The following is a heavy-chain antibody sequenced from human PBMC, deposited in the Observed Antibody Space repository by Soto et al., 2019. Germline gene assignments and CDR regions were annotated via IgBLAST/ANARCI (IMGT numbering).Heavy chain of an antibody. Sequence: ASVKVSCKVSGYTLTELSMHWVRQAPGKGLEWMGGFDPEDGETIYAQKFQGRVTITKDTSTDTAYMELSSLRSEDTAVYYCARDLTPVITTVGVVVVYWCQGPLVTVSS. CDR1: GYTLTELS. D-gene: IGHD3-3*01. CDR2: FDPEDGET. CDR3: ARDLTPVITTVGVVVVY. J-gene: IGHJ4*02. V-gene: IGHV1-24*01.